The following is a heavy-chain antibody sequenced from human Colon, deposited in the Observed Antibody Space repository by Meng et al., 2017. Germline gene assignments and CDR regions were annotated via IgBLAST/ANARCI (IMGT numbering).Heavy chain of an antibody. CDR2: MSIDETAT. Sequence: EVLLVASGGQVLQAGGSLRVSCAVSGFSVSAHWMHWVRQVPGKGLVGIARMSIDETATTYADSVKGRFTISRDNGKNTLHLQMSSLRAEDSAVYYCARSGYNNGYDYWGQGTLVTVSS. CDR3: ARSGYNNGYDY. J-gene: IGHJ4*02. V-gene: IGHV3-74*02. D-gene: IGHD3-22*01. CDR1: GFSVSAHW.